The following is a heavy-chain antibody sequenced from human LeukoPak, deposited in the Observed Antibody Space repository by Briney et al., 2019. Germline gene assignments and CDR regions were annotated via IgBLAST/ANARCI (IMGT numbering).Heavy chain of an antibody. J-gene: IGHJ4*02. CDR1: GFTFSSHG. CDR3: AKDFVAYDSSGQYFDY. V-gene: IGHV3-23*01. D-gene: IGHD3-22*01. Sequence: PGGSLRLSCAASGFTFSSHGMDWVRQAPGKGLEWVSGISPSGGITYYADSVKGRFTISRDNSKNTLYLQMNSLRAEDTAVYYCAKDFVAYDSSGQYFDYWGQGTLVTVSS. CDR2: ISPSGGIT.